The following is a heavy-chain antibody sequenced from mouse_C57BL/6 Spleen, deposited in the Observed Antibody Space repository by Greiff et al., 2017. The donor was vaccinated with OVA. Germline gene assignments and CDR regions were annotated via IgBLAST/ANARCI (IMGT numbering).Heavy chain of an antibody. J-gene: IGHJ2*01. Sequence: VKLQESGAELVKPGASVKISCKASGYAFSSYWMNWVKQRPGKGLEWIGQIYPGDGDTNYNGKFKGKATLTADKSSSTAYMQLSSLTSEDSAVYFCARPTVVAGGYYFDYWGQGTTLTVSS. CDR2: IYPGDGDT. CDR1: GYAFSSYW. D-gene: IGHD1-1*01. CDR3: ARPTVVAGGYYFDY. V-gene: IGHV1-80*01.